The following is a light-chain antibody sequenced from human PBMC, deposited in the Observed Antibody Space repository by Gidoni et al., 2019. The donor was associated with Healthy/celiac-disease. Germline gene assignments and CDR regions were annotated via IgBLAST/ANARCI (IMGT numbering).Light chain of an antibody. CDR1: QSISSW. J-gene: IGKJ2*01. CDR2: KAS. Sequence: IQMTQSPSTLSASVGDRVTITCRASQSISSWLAWYQQKPGKAPKRLIYKASSLESGVPSRFSGSGSGTEFTLTSSSLQPDDFATYYCQQYNSYPYTFXXXTKLEIK. CDR3: QQYNSYPYT. V-gene: IGKV1-5*03.